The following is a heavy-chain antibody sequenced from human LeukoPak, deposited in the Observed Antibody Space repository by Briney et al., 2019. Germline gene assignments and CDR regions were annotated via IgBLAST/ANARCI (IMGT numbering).Heavy chain of an antibody. J-gene: IGHJ4*02. Sequence: GGSLRLSCVASGLSVSSNYMSWVRQAPGKGLEWVSVIYRDGSPYYAESVKGRFTISRDNSKNTLYIQMNSLRAEDTAVYYCARSFYDILIGYYQYFDYWGQGILVTVSS. CDR2: IYRDGSP. V-gene: IGHV3-66*01. CDR3: ARSFYDILIGYYQYFDY. CDR1: GLSVSSNY. D-gene: IGHD3-9*01.